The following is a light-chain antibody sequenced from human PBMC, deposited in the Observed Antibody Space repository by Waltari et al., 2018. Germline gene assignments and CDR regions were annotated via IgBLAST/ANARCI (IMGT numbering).Light chain of an antibody. Sequence: NFMLTQPHSVSESPGKTVTISCTRSSGSLASNYVQLSQQRPGSSPTAVIYEDNQRPSGVPDRFSGSIDSSSNSASLTISGLKTEDEADYYCQSYDNRNHWVFGGGTKLTVL. CDR1: SGSLASNY. V-gene: IGLV6-57*01. J-gene: IGLJ3*02. CDR3: QSYDNRNHWV. CDR2: EDN.